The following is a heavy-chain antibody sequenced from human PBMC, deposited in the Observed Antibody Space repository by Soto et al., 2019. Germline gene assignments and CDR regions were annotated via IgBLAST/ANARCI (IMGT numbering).Heavy chain of an antibody. D-gene: IGHD6-13*01. J-gene: IGHJ5*02. CDR1: GYTFTSYG. CDR2: ISAYNGNT. V-gene: IGHV1-18*01. CDR3: ARDLWQQEVKGGWCDP. Sequence: QVQLVQSGAEVKKPGASVKVSCKASGYTFTSYGISWVRQAPGQGLEWMGWISAYNGNTNYAQKLQGRVTMTTDTSTSTAYMELRSRGSGDTAVYYCARDLWQQEVKGGWCDPWGQGTLVTVSS.